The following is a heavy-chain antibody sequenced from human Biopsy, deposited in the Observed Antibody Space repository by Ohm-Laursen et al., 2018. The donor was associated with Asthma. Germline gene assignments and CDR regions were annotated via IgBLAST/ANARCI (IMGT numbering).Heavy chain of an antibody. Sequence: SLRLSCSASGFAVSRDHMFWVRQAPGKDLEWVSVIYSGGTSHTADSVRGRFTIYRDYSKNTLYLQMHSLRAEDTAVYYCARGDSSNWSHYYFDYWGQGTLVTVSS. CDR3: ARGDSSNWSHYYFDY. D-gene: IGHD3-22*01. J-gene: IGHJ4*02. CDR2: IYSGGTS. V-gene: IGHV3-53*01. CDR1: GFAVSRDH.